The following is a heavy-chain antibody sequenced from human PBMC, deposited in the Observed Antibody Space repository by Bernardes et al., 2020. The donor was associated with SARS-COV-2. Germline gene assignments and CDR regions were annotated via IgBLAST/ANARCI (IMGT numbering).Heavy chain of an antibody. CDR1: GFTFSSYA. CDR3: AKMERNDFWSGYYNDAFDI. V-gene: IGHV3-23*01. J-gene: IGHJ3*02. Sequence: GGSLRLSCAAFGFTFSSYAMSWVRQAPGKGLEWVSAISSSGGSTYYTDSVKGRFTISKDNSKNTLYLQMNSLRAEETAVYYCAKMERNDFWSGYYNDAFDIWGQGTMVTVSS. D-gene: IGHD3-3*01. CDR2: ISSSGGST.